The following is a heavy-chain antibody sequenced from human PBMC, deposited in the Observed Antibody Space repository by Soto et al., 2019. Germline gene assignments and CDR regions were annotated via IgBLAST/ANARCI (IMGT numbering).Heavy chain of an antibody. CDR1: GGGINNGGYY. J-gene: IGHJ4*02. V-gene: IGHV4-31*09. D-gene: IGHD3-22*01. CDR2: IHYRGTA. CDR3: ESNHRGYSYAYFDY. Sequence: QVQLQESGPGLVRPSQTLSLTCTVSGGGINNGGYYWSWVRQHPGKALEWLGYIHYRGTAYYNTAIKTALTKSVDIAKNQFALLETSATDADTAGYDSESNHRGYSYAYFDYWGQGSLVTVSS.